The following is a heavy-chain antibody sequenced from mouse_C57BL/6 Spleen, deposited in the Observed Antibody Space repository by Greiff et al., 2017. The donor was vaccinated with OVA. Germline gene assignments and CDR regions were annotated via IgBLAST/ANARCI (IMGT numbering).Heavy chain of an antibody. CDR1: GYTFTSYW. CDR3: ARRYYGSSYDWYFDV. D-gene: IGHD1-1*01. Sequence: VQLQQPGAELVMPGASVKLSCKASGYTFTSYWMHWVKQRPGQGLEWIGEIDPSDSYTNYNQKFKGKSTLTVDKSSSTAYMQLSSLTSEYSAVYYCARRYYGSSYDWYFDVWGTGTTVTVSS. V-gene: IGHV1-69*01. CDR2: IDPSDSYT. J-gene: IGHJ1*03.